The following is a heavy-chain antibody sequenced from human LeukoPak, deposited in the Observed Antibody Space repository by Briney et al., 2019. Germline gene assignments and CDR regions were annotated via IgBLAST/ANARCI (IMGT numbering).Heavy chain of an antibody. CDR2: IIPIFGTA. D-gene: IGHD3-22*01. J-gene: IGHJ3*02. Sequence: SVKVSCKASDYTFTNYGISWVRQAPGQGLEWMGGIIPIFGTANYAQKFQGRVTITTDESTSTAYMELSSLRSEDTAVYYCASYYYDSSGYPDDAFDIWGQGTMVTVSS. V-gene: IGHV1-69*05. CDR3: ASYYYDSSGYPDDAFDI. CDR1: DYTFTNYG.